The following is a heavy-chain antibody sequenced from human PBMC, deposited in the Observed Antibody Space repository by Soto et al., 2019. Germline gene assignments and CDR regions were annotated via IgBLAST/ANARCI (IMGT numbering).Heavy chain of an antibody. CDR1: GYSFTSYW. D-gene: IGHD3-3*01. J-gene: IGHJ4*02. CDR3: ARAAEGDDFWSGYTPYDY. Sequence: GESLKISCKGSGYSFTSYWIGWVRQMPGKGLEWMGIIYPGDSDTGYSPSFQGQVTISADKSISTAYLQWSSLKASDTAMYYCARAAEGDDFWSGYTPYDYWGQGTLVTVSS. V-gene: IGHV5-51*01. CDR2: IYPGDSDT.